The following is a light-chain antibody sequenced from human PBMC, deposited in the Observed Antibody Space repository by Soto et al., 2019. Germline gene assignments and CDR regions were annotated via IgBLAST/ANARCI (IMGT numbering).Light chain of an antibody. J-gene: IGKJ1*01. CDR2: AAP. CDR3: QQGYTTPWT. V-gene: IGKV1-39*01. CDR1: ENIRNY. Sequence: DIQMTQSPSSLSAFVGDRVTITCRASENIRNYLNWFQQKPGKAPKLLIYAAPSLQSGVPSRFRGSGSGTDFTLTISSLQTEDSETYYCQQGYTTPWTFGRGTKVAIK.